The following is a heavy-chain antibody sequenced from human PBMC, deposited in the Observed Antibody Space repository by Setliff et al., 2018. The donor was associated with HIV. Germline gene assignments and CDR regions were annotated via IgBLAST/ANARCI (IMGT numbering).Heavy chain of an antibody. Sequence: SETLSLTCTVSGGSISSGGYYWNWIRQHPGKGLEWIGHIYYTAITYYNPSLRSRLTISLDTSKNQFSLKLSSVTAADPAVYFWAREGVGYNPFYYYGMGVSGQGTTVTV. CDR2: IYYTAIT. CDR1: GGSISSGGYY. V-gene: IGHV4-31*03. J-gene: IGHJ6*02. CDR3: AREGVGYNPFYYYGMGV. D-gene: IGHD5-12*01.